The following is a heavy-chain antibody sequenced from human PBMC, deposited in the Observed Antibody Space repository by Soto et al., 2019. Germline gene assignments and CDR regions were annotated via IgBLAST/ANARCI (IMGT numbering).Heavy chain of an antibody. CDR1: GFTFSSYS. J-gene: IGHJ5*02. CDR2: ISSSSSTI. CDR3: ARENYGDYLNWFDP. V-gene: IGHV3-48*02. Sequence: PGGSLRLSCAASGFTFSSYSMNWVRQAPGKGLEWVSYISSSSSTIYYADSVKGRFTIFRDNAKNSLYLQMNSLRDEDTAVYYCARENYGDYLNWFDPWGQGTLVTVSS. D-gene: IGHD4-17*01.